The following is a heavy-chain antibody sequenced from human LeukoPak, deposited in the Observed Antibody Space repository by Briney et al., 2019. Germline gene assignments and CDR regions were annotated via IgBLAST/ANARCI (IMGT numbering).Heavy chain of an antibody. CDR1: GFTFSSYS. D-gene: IGHD1-7*01. Sequence: PGGSLRLSCAASGFTFSSYSTNWVRQAPGKGLEWVSYISSSSSTIYYADSVKGRFTISRDNAKNSLYLQMNSLRAEDTAVYYCAREREGRYNWNYGAVDYWGQGTLVTVSS. J-gene: IGHJ4*02. CDR2: ISSSSSTI. V-gene: IGHV3-48*04. CDR3: AREREGRYNWNYGAVDY.